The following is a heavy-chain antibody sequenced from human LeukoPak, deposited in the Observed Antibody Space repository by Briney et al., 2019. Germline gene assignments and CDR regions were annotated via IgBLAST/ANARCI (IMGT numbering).Heavy chain of an antibody. CDR2: ISYTGST. D-gene: IGHD3-10*01. V-gene: IGHV4-39*01. J-gene: IGHJ5*02. CDR3: ARHGGNFHSGTYYTFDP. Sequence: SSETLSLTCSVSGGSISSSSFYWGWIRQPPGKGLEWIGSISYTGSTYYNPSLKSRVTMSVDTSKNQFSLRLNSVTAAETAMYYCARHGGNFHSGTYYTFDPWGQGTLVIVSS. CDR1: GGSISSSSFY.